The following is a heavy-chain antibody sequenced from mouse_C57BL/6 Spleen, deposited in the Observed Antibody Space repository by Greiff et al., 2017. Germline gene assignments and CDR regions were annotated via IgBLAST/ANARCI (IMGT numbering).Heavy chain of an antibody. D-gene: IGHD1-1*01. CDR3: ASEGEDNGSSWFAY. V-gene: IGHV1-82*01. Sequence: QVQLQQSGPELVKPGASVKISCKASGYAFSSSWMNWVKQRPGKGLEWIGRIYPGDGDTNYNGKFKGKATLTADKSSSTAYMQLSSLTSEASAVDFGASEGEDNGSSWFAYWGQGTLVTVSA. CDR2: IYPGDGDT. J-gene: IGHJ3*01. CDR1: GYAFSSSW.